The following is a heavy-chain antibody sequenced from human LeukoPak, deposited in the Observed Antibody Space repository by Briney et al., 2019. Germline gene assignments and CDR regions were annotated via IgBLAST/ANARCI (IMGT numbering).Heavy chain of an antibody. Sequence: PSETLSLTCTVSGGSISSSSYYWGWIRQPPGKGLEWIGSIYYSGSTYYNPSLKSRVTISVDTSKNQFSLKLSSVTAADTAVYYCARGSEWLSTDYWGQGTLVTVSS. J-gene: IGHJ4*02. V-gene: IGHV4-39*07. CDR2: IYYSGST. CDR3: ARGSEWLSTDY. CDR1: GGSISSSSYY. D-gene: IGHD3-3*01.